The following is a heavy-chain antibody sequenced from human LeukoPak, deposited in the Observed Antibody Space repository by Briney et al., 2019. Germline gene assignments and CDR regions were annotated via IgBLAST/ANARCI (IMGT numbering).Heavy chain of an antibody. J-gene: IGHJ4*02. V-gene: IGHV4-39*07. CDR1: GGSISSSSYF. CDR2: IYYSGST. CDR3: ARRAIFGVVFDY. D-gene: IGHD3-3*01. Sequence: PSETLSLTCTVSGGSISSSSYFWGWIRQPPGKGLEWIGNIYYSGSTYYNPSLKSRVTMSVDTSKNQFSLKLSSVTAADTAVYYCARRAIFGVVFDYWGQGTLVTVSS.